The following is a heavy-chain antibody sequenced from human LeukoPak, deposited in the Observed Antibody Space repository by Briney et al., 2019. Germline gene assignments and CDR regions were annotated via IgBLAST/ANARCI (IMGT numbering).Heavy chain of an antibody. V-gene: IGHV4-59*08. J-gene: IGHJ6*02. CDR2: IYYSGST. Sequence: SETLSLTCTVSGGSISSYYWSWIRQPPGKGLEWIGYIYYSGSTNYNPSLKSRVTISVDTSENQFSLKQSSVTAADTAVYYCATSTYGSGSYYQPYYYYGMDVWGQGTTVTVSS. CDR3: ATSTYGSGSYYQPYYYYGMDV. D-gene: IGHD3-10*01. CDR1: GGSISSYY.